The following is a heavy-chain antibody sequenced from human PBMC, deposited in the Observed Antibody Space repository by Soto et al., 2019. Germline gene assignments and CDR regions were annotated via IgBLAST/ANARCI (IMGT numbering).Heavy chain of an antibody. V-gene: IGHV3-11*01. CDR1: GFTFSDYY. D-gene: IGHD2-15*01. J-gene: IGHJ5*02. CDR2: IGRSGRRI. CDR3: EREGYCSGGRCTDHH. Sequence: QVQLVESGGGLVKPGGSLRLSCAASGFTFSDYYMSWIRQAPGRGLEWVANIGRSGRRIDYADSVKGRFTISRDNAKNSMYLQMNRLRAEETAVYYCEREGYCSGGRCTDHHWGHRTLVTVPS.